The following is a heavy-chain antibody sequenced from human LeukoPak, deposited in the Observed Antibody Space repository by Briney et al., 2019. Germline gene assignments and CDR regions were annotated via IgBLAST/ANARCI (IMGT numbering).Heavy chain of an antibody. CDR1: GYTFTSYY. CDR3: ARDWTWFGEPYQALDY. V-gene: IGHV1-46*01. D-gene: IGHD3-10*01. Sequence: GASVKVSCKASGYTFTSYYMHWVRQAPGQGLEWMGIINPRGGSTSYAQKFQGRVTMTRDTSTSTVYMELSSLRSEDTAVYYCARDWTWFGEPYQALDYWGQGTLVTVSS. J-gene: IGHJ4*02. CDR2: INPRGGST.